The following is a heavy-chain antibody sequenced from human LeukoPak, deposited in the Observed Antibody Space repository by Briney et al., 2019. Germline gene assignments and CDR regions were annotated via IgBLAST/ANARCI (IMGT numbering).Heavy chain of an antibody. Sequence: PGGSLRLSCAVSGFTFSRCAMHWVRQAPGKGLEWVAVISYTGSNKYYADSVQGRFTISRDNSKNTLYLEMNSLRPEDTAVYYCAKEYGTGWYYFDYWGQGTLVTVSS. CDR3: AKEYGTGWYYFDY. J-gene: IGHJ4*02. D-gene: IGHD6-19*01. CDR2: ISYTGSNK. CDR1: GFTFSRCA. V-gene: IGHV3-30*18.